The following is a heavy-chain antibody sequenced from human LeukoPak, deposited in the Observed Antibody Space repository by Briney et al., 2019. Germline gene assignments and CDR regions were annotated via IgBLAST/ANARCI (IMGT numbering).Heavy chain of an antibody. CDR2: IYYSGST. V-gene: IGHV4-59*01. Sequence: SETLSLTCAVYGGSFSGYYWSWIRQPPGKGLEWIGYIYYSGSTNYNPSLKSRVTISVDTSKNQFSLKLSSVTAADTAVYYCARGPLRYYFDYWGQGTLVTVSS. CDR3: ARGPLRYYFDY. J-gene: IGHJ4*02. D-gene: IGHD3-16*01. CDR1: GGSFSGYY.